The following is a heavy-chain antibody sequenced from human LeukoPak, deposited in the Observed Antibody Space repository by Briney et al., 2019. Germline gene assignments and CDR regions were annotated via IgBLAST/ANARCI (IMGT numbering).Heavy chain of an antibody. CDR3: ATTGEPQGWDY. CDR2: INPSGGST. D-gene: IGHD1-26*01. Sequence: ASVKVSCKASGYTFTSYYMHWVRQAPGQGLEWMGIINPSGGSTSYAQKFQGRVTMTRDTSTSTAYMELSSLRSEDTAVYYCATTGEPQGWDYWGQGTLVTVSS. V-gene: IGHV1-46*01. J-gene: IGHJ4*02. CDR1: GYTFTSYY.